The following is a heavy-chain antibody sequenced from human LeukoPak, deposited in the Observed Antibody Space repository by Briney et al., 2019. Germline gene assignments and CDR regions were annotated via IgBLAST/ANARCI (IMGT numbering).Heavy chain of an antibody. CDR2: IYYSGST. CDR3: ARDQPYSSSWPYYYYYYMDV. CDR1: GASISSYY. J-gene: IGHJ6*03. D-gene: IGHD6-13*01. Sequence: SETLSLTCTVSGASISSYYWNWIRQPPGKGLEWIGYIYYSGSTNYNPSLKSRVTISVDTSKNQFSLKLSSVTTADTAVYYCARDQPYSSSWPYYYYYYMDVWGKGTTVTISS. V-gene: IGHV4-59*01.